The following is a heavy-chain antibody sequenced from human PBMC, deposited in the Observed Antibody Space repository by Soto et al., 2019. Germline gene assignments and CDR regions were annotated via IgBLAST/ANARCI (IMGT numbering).Heavy chain of an antibody. Sequence: VKTPGASVKVSCTTSGYTFTSHGISWVRQAPGQGLXXMGWISTYNGKTDYAQKFQGRVTMTADTRTSTVYMEVRSLRSDDTAVYYCARLLTEGATYREDAFDMWGQGTKVTVSS. V-gene: IGHV1-18*01. CDR2: ISTYNGKT. D-gene: IGHD1-26*01. CDR3: ARLLTEGATYREDAFDM. CDR1: GYTFTSHG. J-gene: IGHJ3*02.